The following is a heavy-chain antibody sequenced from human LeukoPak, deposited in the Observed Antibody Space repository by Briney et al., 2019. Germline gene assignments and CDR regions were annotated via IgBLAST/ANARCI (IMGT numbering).Heavy chain of an antibody. D-gene: IGHD3-10*01. J-gene: IGHJ3*02. Sequence: PGGSLRLSCAASGFTFSSYWMSWVRQAPGKGLEWVANIKQDGSEKYYVDSVKGRFTFSRDNAKNSLYLQMNSLRAEDTAVYYCARDLQGRVDAFDIWGQGTMVTVSS. V-gene: IGHV3-7*03. CDR1: GFTFSSYW. CDR2: IKQDGSEK. CDR3: ARDLQGRVDAFDI.